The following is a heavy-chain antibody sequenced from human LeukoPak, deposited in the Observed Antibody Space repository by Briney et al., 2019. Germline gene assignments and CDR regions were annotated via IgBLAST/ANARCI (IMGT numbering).Heavy chain of an antibody. J-gene: IGHJ4*02. CDR1: GYSISSGYY. V-gene: IGHV4-38-2*02. Sequence: PSETLSLTCTVSGYSISSGYYWGWIRQPPGKGLEWIGSIYHSGSTYYNPSLKSRVTISVDTSKNQFSLKLSSVTAADTAVYYCARDGNGWYFDYWGQGTLVTVSS. CDR2: IYHSGST. D-gene: IGHD6-19*01. CDR3: ARDGNGWYFDY.